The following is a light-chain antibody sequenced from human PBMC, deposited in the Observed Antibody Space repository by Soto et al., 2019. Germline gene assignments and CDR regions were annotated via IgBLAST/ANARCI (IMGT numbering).Light chain of an antibody. J-gene: IGKJ5*01. CDR1: QSVSSSY. Sequence: EIVLTQSPGTLSLSPGKRATLSCRASQSVSSSYLAWYQQKPGQAPRLLIYGASDRATGIPDRFSGSGSGTDFTLTISRLEPEDFAVYYCQQYGSSPPVTFGQGTRLEIK. CDR2: GAS. CDR3: QQYGSSPPVT. V-gene: IGKV3-20*01.